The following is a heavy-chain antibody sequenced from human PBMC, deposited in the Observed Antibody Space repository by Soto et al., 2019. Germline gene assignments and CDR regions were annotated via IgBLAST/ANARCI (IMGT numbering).Heavy chain of an antibody. D-gene: IGHD6-19*01. J-gene: IGHJ5*02. CDR1: GFTFSSYA. Sequence: GGSLRLSCAASGFTFSSYAMSWVRQAPGKGLEWVSAISGSGGSTYYADSVKGRFTISRDNSKNTLYLQMNSLRAEDTAVYYCAKDSIAVAKGWWFDPWGQGTLATAPS. CDR2: ISGSGGST. CDR3: AKDSIAVAKGWWFDP. V-gene: IGHV3-23*01.